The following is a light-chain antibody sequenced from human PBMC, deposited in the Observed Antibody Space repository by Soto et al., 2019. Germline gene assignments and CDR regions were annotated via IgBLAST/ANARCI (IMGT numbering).Light chain of an antibody. CDR1: SNDVGGYTY. J-gene: IGLJ1*01. CDR2: EVS. Sequence: QSVLNQPPSASGSPGQSVTISCTGTSNDVGGYTYVSWYQQHPGKAPKLMIYEVSKRPSGVPDRFSGSKSGNTASLTVSGLQAEDEADYFCSSYAGSNIYVFGTGTKVTVL. CDR3: SSYAGSNIYV. V-gene: IGLV2-8*01.